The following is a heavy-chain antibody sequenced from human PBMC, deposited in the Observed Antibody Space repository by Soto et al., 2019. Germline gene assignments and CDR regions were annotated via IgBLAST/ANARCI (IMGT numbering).Heavy chain of an antibody. CDR2: IYYSGST. V-gene: IGHV4-30-4*01. J-gene: IGHJ4*02. CDR1: GGSISSGDYY. CDR3: ARDVLYSTSRIDS. Sequence: QVQLQESGPGLVKPSQTLSLTCTVSGGSISSGDYYWSWIRQPPGKGLEWIGYIYYSGSTYYTPSLRSRVTISVDTSKNQFSLKLSSATAADTAVYYCARDVLYSTSRIDSWGQGTLVTVSS. D-gene: IGHD6-6*01.